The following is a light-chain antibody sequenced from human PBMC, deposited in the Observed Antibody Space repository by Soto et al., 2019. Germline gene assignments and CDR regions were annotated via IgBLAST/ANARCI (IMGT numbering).Light chain of an antibody. V-gene: IGKV3-20*01. CDR3: QQCGPSLKYT. CDR2: GAS. Sequence: EIVLTQSPGTLSLSPGERATLSGRASQTVACNYLAWYQQKPGQAPRLQIYGASNRATGIPDRFSGSWSGTDFALPISRVEPEDFAVYSCQQCGPSLKYTFDQGTTLEIK. CDR1: QTVACNY. J-gene: IGKJ2*01.